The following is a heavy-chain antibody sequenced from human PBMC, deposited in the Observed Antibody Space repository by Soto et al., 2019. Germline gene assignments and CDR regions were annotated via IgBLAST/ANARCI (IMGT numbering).Heavy chain of an antibody. J-gene: IGHJ4*02. CDR2: INPSGGST. D-gene: IGHD2-8*01. CDR3: ARDPDALLMVYALHPLGDY. CDR1: GYTFTSYY. V-gene: IGHV1-46*03. Sequence: ASVKVSCKASGYTFTSYYMHWVRQAPGQGLEWMGIINPSGGSTSDAQKFQGRVTMTRDTSTGTVYMELSSLRSEDTAVYYCARDPDALLMVYALHPLGDYWGQGTLVTVSS.